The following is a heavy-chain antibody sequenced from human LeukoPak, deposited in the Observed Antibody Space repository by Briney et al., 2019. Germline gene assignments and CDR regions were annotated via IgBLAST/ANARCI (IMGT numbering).Heavy chain of an antibody. V-gene: IGHV3-23*01. D-gene: IGHD6-13*01. CDR3: AKAASSSWPSYYYGMDV. J-gene: IGHJ6*02. Sequence: GGSLRLSCAASGFAFSDYAMNWVRQAPGKGLEWVSSINENDDGTSYADSVKGRFTISKDNSKNTVYLQMSSLRVDDTAVYYCAKAASSSWPSYYYGMDVWGQGTTVTVSS. CDR2: INENDDGT. CDR1: GFAFSDYA.